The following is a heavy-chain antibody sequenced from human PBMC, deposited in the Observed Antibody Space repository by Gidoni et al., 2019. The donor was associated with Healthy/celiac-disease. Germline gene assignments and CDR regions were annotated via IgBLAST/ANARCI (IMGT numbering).Heavy chain of an antibody. J-gene: IGHJ4*02. D-gene: IGHD3-22*01. Sequence: QITLKESGPTLVKPTQTLTLTCTFSGFSLSTSGVGVGWIRQPPGKALEWLALIYWDDDKRYSPSLKSRLTITKDTSKNQVVLTMTNMDPVDTATYYCAHRLPRYYYDSSGYDNWGQGTLVTVSS. V-gene: IGHV2-5*02. CDR2: IYWDDDK. CDR3: AHRLPRYYYDSSGYDN. CDR1: GFSLSTSGVG.